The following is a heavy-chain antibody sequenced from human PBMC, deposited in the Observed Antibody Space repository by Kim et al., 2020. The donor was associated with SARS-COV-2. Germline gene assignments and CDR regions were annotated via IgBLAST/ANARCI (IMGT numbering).Heavy chain of an antibody. J-gene: IGHJ6*02. V-gene: IGHV3-30*18. Sequence: GSLRLSCAASGFTFSSYGMHWVRQAPGKGLEWVAVISYDGSNKYYADSVKGRFTISRDNSKNTLYLQMNSLRAEDTAVYYCAKDRAGPNYYYYYGMDVWGQGTTVTVSS. CDR1: GFTFSSYG. CDR2: ISYDGSNK. CDR3: AKDRAGPNYYYYYGMDV. D-gene: IGHD6-13*01.